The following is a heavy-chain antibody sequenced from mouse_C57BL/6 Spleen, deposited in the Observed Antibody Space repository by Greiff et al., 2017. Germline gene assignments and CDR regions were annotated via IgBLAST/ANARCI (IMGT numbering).Heavy chain of an antibody. CDR2: IDPSDSYT. Sequence: QVQLQQSGAELVMPGASVKLSCKASGYTFTSYWMHWVKQRPGQGLEWIGEIDPSDSYTNYHQKFKGKSTLTVDKSSSTAYMQLSSLTSEDSAVYYCARGVITTVVVDYWGQGTTLTVSS. D-gene: IGHD1-1*01. CDR1: GYTFTSYW. V-gene: IGHV1-69*01. J-gene: IGHJ2*01. CDR3: ARGVITTVVVDY.